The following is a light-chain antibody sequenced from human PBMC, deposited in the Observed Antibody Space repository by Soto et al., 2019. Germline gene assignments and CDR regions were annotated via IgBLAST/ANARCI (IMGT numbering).Light chain of an antibody. V-gene: IGLV2-14*01. CDR1: SSDVGGYNY. Sequence: QSALTQPASVSGSPGQSITISCTGTSSDVGGYNYVSWYQQHPGKAPKLMIYDVSNRPSGFSNRFSGSKSGNTASLTISGLQAEDEADYYCRSYTSSSTLVVFGGGTKVTVL. CDR3: RSYTSSSTLVV. J-gene: IGLJ2*01. CDR2: DVS.